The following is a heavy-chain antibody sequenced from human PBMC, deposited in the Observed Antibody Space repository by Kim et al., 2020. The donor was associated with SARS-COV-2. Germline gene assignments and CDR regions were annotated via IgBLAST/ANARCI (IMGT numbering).Heavy chain of an antibody. D-gene: IGHD3-16*02. J-gene: IGHJ4*02. CDR3: ASALGH. CDR2: YTSGRT. V-gene: IGHV4-4*07. Sequence: YTSGRTNYNPSLQGRVTMSVDMSKIQFSLKLSSVTAADSAVYYCASALGHWGQGTLVTVSS.